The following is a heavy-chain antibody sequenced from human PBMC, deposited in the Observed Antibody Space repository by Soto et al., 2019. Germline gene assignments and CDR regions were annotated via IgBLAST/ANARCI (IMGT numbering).Heavy chain of an antibody. Sequence: PSETLSLTCSVSGGSISNYYWTWIRQPPGKGLEWIGYIYYSGSTNYNPSLKSRVTISVDTSKNQFSLKLSSVTAADTALYYCARGGGRLDYWGQGTLVTVSS. V-gene: IGHV4-59*01. J-gene: IGHJ4*02. CDR3: ARGGGRLDY. D-gene: IGHD2-15*01. CDR2: IYYSGST. CDR1: GGSISNYY.